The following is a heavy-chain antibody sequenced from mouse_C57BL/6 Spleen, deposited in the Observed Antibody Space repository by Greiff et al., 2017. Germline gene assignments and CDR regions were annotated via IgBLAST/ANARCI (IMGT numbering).Heavy chain of an antibody. J-gene: IGHJ3*01. V-gene: IGHV10-1*01. CDR1: GFSFNTYA. CDR3: VRQSSGYAWFAY. D-gene: IGHD3-2*02. CDR2: IRSKSNNYAT. Sequence: EVKLQGSGGGLVQPKGSLKLSCAASGFSFNTYAMNWVRQAPGKGLEWVARIRSKSNNYATYYADSVKDRFTISRDDSESMLYLQMNNLKTEDTAMYYCVRQSSGYAWFAYWGQGTLVTVSA.